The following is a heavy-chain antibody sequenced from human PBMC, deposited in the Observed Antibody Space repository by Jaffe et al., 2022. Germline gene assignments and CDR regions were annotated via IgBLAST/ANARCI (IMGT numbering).Heavy chain of an antibody. Sequence: QVQLVESGGGVVQPGGSLRLSCAASGFTFNIYGMHWVRQAPGKGLEWVTFTRYDGNNKYYADSVRGRFTISRDNSRNTVYLQMNSLRAEDTAVYYCVKENYGALGGRYFDSWGQGTRVTVSS. V-gene: IGHV3-30*02. D-gene: IGHD4-17*01. CDR2: TRYDGNNK. J-gene: IGHJ4*02. CDR1: GFTFNIYG. CDR3: VKENYGALGGRYFDS.